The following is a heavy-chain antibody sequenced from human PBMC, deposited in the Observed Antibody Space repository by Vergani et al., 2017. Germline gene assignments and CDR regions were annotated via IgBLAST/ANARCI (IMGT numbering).Heavy chain of an antibody. V-gene: IGHV3-53*04. CDR2: IYSGGIT. Sequence: EVQLVESGGGLVQPGGSLRLSCAASGFTASSNYMSWVRQAPGKGLEWVSVIYSGGITYYADSVKGRFTISRHNAKNTLYLQMNSLRAEDTAVYYCARDRLVAGSPSYFDYWGQGTLVTVSS. CDR3: ARDRLVAGSPSYFDY. CDR1: GFTASSNY. J-gene: IGHJ4*02. D-gene: IGHD6-13*01.